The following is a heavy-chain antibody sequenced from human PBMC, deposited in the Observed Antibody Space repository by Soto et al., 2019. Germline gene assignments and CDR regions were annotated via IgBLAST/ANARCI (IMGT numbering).Heavy chain of an antibody. CDR1: GFTFSTYA. CDR3: ARNESSNLYGMDV. J-gene: IGHJ6*02. CDR2: ISNGGASI. V-gene: IGHV3-23*01. D-gene: IGHD6-6*01. Sequence: GGSLRLSCAASGFTFSTYAMSWVRQSPGKGLEWVSGISNGGASIYYADSVKGRFTISRENSKNSVHPQMNRLRAEDTAVYSCARNESSNLYGMDVWGPGNTVTVYS.